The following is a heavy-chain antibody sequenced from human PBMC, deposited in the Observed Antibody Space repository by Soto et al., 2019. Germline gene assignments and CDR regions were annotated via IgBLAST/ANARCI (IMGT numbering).Heavy chain of an antibody. Sequence: GASVKVSCKASGYTFTCYAISWVRQAPGQGLEWMGWISAYNGNTNYAQKLQGRVTMTTDTSTSTAYMELRSLRSDDTAVYYCARARRGGLPDDAFDIWGQGTMVTVSS. CDR1: GYTFTCYA. J-gene: IGHJ3*02. V-gene: IGHV1-18*01. D-gene: IGHD2-2*01. CDR2: ISAYNGNT. CDR3: ARARRGGLPDDAFDI.